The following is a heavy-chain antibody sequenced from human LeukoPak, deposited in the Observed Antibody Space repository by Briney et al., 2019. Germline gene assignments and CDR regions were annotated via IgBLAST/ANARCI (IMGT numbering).Heavy chain of an antibody. CDR1: GGSISSSSYY. CDR3: TRRVQIWLADEGIDY. CDR2: IYYSGST. Sequence: PSETLSLTCTVSGGSISSSSYYWGWIRQPPGKGLEWIGSIYYSGSTYYNPSLKSRVTISVDTSKNQFSLQLSSVTAADTAVYYCTRRVQIWLADEGIDYWGQGTLVTVSS. V-gene: IGHV4-39*07. D-gene: IGHD5-18*01. J-gene: IGHJ4*02.